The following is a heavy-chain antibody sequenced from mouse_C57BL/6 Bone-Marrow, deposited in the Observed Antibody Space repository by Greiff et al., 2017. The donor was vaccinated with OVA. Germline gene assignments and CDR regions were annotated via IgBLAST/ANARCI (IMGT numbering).Heavy chain of an antibody. CDR1: GYTFTDYY. D-gene: IGHD1-1*01. Sequence: DVQLQESGPVLVKPGASVKMSCKASGYTFTDYYMNWVKQSHGKSLEWIGVINPYNGGTSYNQKFKGKATLTVDKSSSTAYMELNSLTSEDSAVYYCAREGLRYYAMDYWGQGTSVTVSS. CDR3: AREGLRYYAMDY. V-gene: IGHV1-19*01. CDR2: INPYNGGT. J-gene: IGHJ4*01.